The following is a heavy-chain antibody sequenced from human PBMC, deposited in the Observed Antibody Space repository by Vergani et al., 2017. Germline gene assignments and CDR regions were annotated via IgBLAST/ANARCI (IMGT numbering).Heavy chain of an antibody. V-gene: IGHV4-59*13. CDR2: IYSTGST. CDR1: GGSFNTYY. Sequence: QVQLEESGPGLVKPSETLSLTCTVSGGSFNTYYWSWIRQSPGKGLEWIGYIYSTGSTNYNPSLNSRVTKSVDTSKNQYSLKLRSVTAADTAVYFCARVMYRDEASTGYRLEGMDIWVQGTTVTISS. CDR3: ARVMYRDEASTGYRLEGMDI. J-gene: IGHJ6*02. D-gene: IGHD3-9*01.